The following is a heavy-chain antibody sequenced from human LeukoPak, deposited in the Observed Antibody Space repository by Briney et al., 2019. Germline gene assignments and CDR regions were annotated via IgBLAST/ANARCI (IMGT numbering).Heavy chain of an antibody. CDR1: GFTFSSYS. V-gene: IGHV3-48*01. J-gene: IGHJ4*02. CDR3: ARDYYDSSGTARSLDY. CDR2: ISSSSSTI. D-gene: IGHD3-22*01. Sequence: QTGGSLRLSCAASGFTFSSYSMNWVRQAPGKGLEWVSYISSSSSTIYYADSVKGRFTISRDNAKNSLYLQMNSLRAEDTAVYYCARDYYDSSGTARSLDYWGQGSLVTVSS.